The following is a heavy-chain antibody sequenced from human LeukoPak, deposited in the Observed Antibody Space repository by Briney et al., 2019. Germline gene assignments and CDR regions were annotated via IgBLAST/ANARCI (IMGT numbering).Heavy chain of an antibody. D-gene: IGHD4-23*01. CDR3: ASDPGNSPSYYYYYMDV. J-gene: IGHJ6*03. V-gene: IGHV1-69*01. CDR1: GGTFNRYT. Sequence: SVKVSCKASGGTFNRYTISWVRQAPGQGLEWMGGISPIFGTPDYAERFQGRVTITADESTSTVYMELSSLTSDDTAVYYCASDPGNSPSYYYYYMDVWGEGTTVTVSS. CDR2: ISPIFGTP.